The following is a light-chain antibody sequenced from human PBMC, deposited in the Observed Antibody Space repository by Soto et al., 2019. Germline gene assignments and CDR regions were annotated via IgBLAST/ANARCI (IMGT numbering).Light chain of an antibody. V-gene: IGLV2-14*03. CDR2: DVT. J-gene: IGLJ2*01. CDR3: SSYTSIIAVV. CDR1: SNDIGPYNY. Sequence: QSALTQPASVSGSPGQSITISCTGTSNDIGPYNYVSWYQQHPGKAPRLLIYDVTNRPSGVSDRFSGSKSGRTASLPISGLQAEDEADYYCSSYTSIIAVVFGGGTKVTVL.